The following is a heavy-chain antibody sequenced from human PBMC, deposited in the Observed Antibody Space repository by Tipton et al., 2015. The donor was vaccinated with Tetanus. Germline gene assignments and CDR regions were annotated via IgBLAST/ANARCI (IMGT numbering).Heavy chain of an antibody. CDR1: GFIFSSYG. J-gene: IGHJ4*02. D-gene: IGHD2-15*01. Sequence: SLRLSCAASGFIFSSYGIHWVRQAPGKGLEWVAVSWYDGTDKYYADSVKGRFTISRDNSKNTLYLQMNRLRAEDTAGYYCAREADCSGGSCFSGDFDNWGQGTQVTVSS. V-gene: IGHV3-33*01. CDR2: SWYDGTDK. CDR3: AREADCSGGSCFSGDFDN.